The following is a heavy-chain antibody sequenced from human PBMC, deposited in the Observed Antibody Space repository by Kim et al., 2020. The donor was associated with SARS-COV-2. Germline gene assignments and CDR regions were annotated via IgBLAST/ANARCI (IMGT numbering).Heavy chain of an antibody. V-gene: IGHV3-23*01. J-gene: IGHJ4*01. CDR3: AKSECGGDRSYLINY. CDR1: GFTFTDHA. CDR2: ISGSGETT. D-gene: IGHD2-21*01. Sequence: GGSLRLSCAASGFTFTDHAMHWVRQAPGRGLEWFSGISGSGETTYYADSVKARFTISRDNSKNTLYLQMNGLRAEDTAIYYCAKSECGGDRSYLINYWV.